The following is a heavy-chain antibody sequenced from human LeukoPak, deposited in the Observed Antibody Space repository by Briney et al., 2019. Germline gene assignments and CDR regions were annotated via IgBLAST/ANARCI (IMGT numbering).Heavy chain of an antibody. Sequence: PSETLSLTCAVYGGSFSGYYWGWIRQPPGKGLEWIGSIYHSGSTYYNPSLKSRVTISVDTSKNQFSLKLSSVTAADTAVCYCARVFGGVIALPKYYYYYMDVWGKGTTVTVSS. J-gene: IGHJ6*03. V-gene: IGHV4-38-2*01. CDR1: GGSFSGYY. CDR2: IYHSGST. CDR3: ARVFGGVIALPKYYYYYMDV. D-gene: IGHD3-16*02.